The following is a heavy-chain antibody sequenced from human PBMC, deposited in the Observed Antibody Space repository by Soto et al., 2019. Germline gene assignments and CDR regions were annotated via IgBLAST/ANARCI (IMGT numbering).Heavy chain of an antibody. Sequence: GGSQILSSPTSGFIFTSYVRHLVRQDQGKGLEWVAVILYDGSNKDYADSVKGRFTISRDNSKNILYLQMNSLRAEDTAVYYYANDRSSPWAFDSWGQGTLVTVSS. V-gene: IGHV3-30*18. CDR3: ANDRSSPWAFDS. J-gene: IGHJ4*02. CDR2: ILYDGSNK. CDR1: GFIFTSYV. D-gene: IGHD6-13*01.